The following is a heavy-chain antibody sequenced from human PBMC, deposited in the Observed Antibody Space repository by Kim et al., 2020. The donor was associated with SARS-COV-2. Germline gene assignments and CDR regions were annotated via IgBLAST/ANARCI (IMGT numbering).Heavy chain of an antibody. J-gene: IGHJ3*02. V-gene: IGHV3-30*01. CDR3: ARADYYDSSDPTDAFDI. D-gene: IGHD3-22*01. Sequence: KGRFTISRDNSKNTLYLQMNSLRAEDTAVYYCARADYYDSSDPTDAFDIWGQGTMVTVSS.